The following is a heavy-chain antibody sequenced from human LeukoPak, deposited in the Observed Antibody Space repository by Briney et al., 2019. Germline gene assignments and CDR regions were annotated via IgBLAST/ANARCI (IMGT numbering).Heavy chain of an antibody. Sequence: PGWSLRLSCAASGFTFNSYGMHWVGQAPGKGLDGVGLISYDGTNKNYADSVKGRFNISRDNSKNSLNLQMNSLRAEDTAVYDCAELGITMIGGVWGKGTTVTISS. CDR3: AELGITMIGGV. D-gene: IGHD3-10*02. J-gene: IGHJ6*04. CDR2: ISYDGTNK. CDR1: GFTFNSYG. V-gene: IGHV3-30*18.